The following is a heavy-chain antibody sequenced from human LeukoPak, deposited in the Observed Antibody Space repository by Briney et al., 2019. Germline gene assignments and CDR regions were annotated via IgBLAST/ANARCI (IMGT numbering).Heavy chain of an antibody. CDR3: ASAHERIYDILTGPDC. CDR2: ISYDGSNK. Sequence: GGSLRLSCAASGFTFSSYAVHWVRQAPGKGLEWVAVISYDGSNKYYADSVKGRFTISRDNSKNTLYLQMNSLRAEDTAVYYCASAHERIYDILTGPDCWGQGTLVTVSS. CDR1: GFTFSSYA. J-gene: IGHJ4*02. D-gene: IGHD3-9*01. V-gene: IGHV3-30*04.